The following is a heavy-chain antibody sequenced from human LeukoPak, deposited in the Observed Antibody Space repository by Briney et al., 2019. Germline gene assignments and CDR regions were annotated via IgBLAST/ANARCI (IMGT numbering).Heavy chain of an antibody. D-gene: IGHD6-13*01. CDR1: GFTVSSNY. J-gene: IGHJ6*02. CDR3: ARDPLQLVGNDNYYYYGMDV. CDR2: IYGGGDT. V-gene: IGHV3-66*01. Sequence: GGSLRLSCAASGFTVSSNYMSWVRQAPGKGLECVSVIYGGGDTYYADSVKGRFTISRDNSKNTLSLQVNSLRAEDTAVYYCARDPLQLVGNDNYYYYGMDVWGQGTTVTVSS.